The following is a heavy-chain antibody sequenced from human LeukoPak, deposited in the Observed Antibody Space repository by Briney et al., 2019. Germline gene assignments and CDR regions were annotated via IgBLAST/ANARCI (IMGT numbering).Heavy chain of an antibody. V-gene: IGHV3-23*01. CDR3: AKDGGRYCSGGSCYPINWFDP. Sequence: GGSLRLSCAASGFTFSSYAMSWVRQAPGKGLERVSAISGSGGSTYYADSVKGRFTISRDNSKNTLYLQMNSLRAEDTAVYYCAKDGGRYCSGGSCYPINWFDPWGQGTLVTVSS. D-gene: IGHD2-15*01. CDR2: ISGSGGST. CDR1: GFTFSSYA. J-gene: IGHJ5*02.